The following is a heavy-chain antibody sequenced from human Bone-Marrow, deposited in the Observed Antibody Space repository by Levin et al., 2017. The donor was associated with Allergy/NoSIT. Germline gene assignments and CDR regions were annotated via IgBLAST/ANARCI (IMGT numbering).Heavy chain of an antibody. D-gene: IGHD3-9*01. V-gene: IGHV3-7*01. CDR3: ARETNYDLLTGRSSYGLDV. CDR2: IEKDGRQT. Sequence: GESLKISCAASGFTLSGHWMSWVRQAPGKGLEWVANIEKDGRQTFYVASVKGRFTISRDNTKNSLFLEMSSLRAEDTAIYYCARETNYDLLTGRSSYGLDVWGQGTTVTVSS. CDR1: GFTLSGHW. J-gene: IGHJ6*02.